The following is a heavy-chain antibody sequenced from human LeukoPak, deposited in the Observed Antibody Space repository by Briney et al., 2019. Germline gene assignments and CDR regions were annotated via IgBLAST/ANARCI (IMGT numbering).Heavy chain of an antibody. CDR1: GGSISSGGYY. CDR3: ARTMVRGVTFDY. Sequence: SSETLSLTCTVSGGSISSGGYYWSWIRQHPGKGLEWIGYIYYSGSTYYNPSLKSRVTISVDTSKNQFSLKLSSVTAADTAVYYCARTMVRGVTFDYWGQGTLVTVSS. D-gene: IGHD3-10*01. J-gene: IGHJ4*02. V-gene: IGHV4-31*03. CDR2: IYYSGST.